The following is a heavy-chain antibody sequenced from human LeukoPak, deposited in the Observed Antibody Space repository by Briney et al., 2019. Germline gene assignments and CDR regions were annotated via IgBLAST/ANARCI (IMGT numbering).Heavy chain of an antibody. CDR2: IYYSGST. Sequence: SETLSLTCTVSGGSISTYYWSWIRQPPGKGLEWIGYIYYSGSTNYNPSVKSRVTMSVDTSKKQFSLNLSSLTAAGTAVYYCARGGTAVVTPYAFDIWGQGTMVTVSS. V-gene: IGHV4-59*01. D-gene: IGHD4-23*01. CDR1: GGSISTYY. J-gene: IGHJ3*02. CDR3: ARGGTAVVTPYAFDI.